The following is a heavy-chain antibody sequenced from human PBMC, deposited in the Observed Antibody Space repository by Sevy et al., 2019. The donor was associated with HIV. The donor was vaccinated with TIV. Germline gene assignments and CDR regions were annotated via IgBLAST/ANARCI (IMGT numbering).Heavy chain of an antibody. Sequence: GGSLRLSCAASGFIFYTYGIHWVRQAPGKGLEWVAVISHDGRNNKYNADSVKGGFTISRDNSKNTLYLQMNSLGADDTAIYYCARDRGEILRSAFKSWGQGTLVTVSS. CDR3: ARDRGEILRSAFKS. V-gene: IGHV3-30*12. J-gene: IGHJ5*02. D-gene: IGHD3-10*01. CDR2: ISHDGRNNK. CDR1: GFIFYTYG.